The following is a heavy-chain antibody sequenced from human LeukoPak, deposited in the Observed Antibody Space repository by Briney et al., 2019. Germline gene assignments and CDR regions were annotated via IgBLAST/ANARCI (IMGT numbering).Heavy chain of an antibody. J-gene: IGHJ4*02. V-gene: IGHV5-51*07. CDR1: GYSFTSYW. CDR2: IYPGDSDT. D-gene: IGHD2-21*02. CDR3: ARLCAYCGGDCYPDFDY. Sequence: GESLKISCKRSGYSFTSYWIGWVHQMPGKGLEGMGIIYPGDSDTRYSPSFQGQVTFSADKSISTAYLQWSSLKASDTAMYYCARLCAYCGGDCYPDFDYWGQGTLVTVSS.